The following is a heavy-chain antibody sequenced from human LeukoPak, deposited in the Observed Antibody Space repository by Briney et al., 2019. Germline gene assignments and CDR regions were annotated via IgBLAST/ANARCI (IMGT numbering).Heavy chain of an antibody. CDR3: AKDEGYYYDSSVYPTHFDY. D-gene: IGHD3-22*01. J-gene: IGHJ4*02. CDR2: ISYDGSNK. CDR1: GFTFSSYG. V-gene: IGHV3-30*18. Sequence: TGGSLRLSCAASGFTFSSYGMHWVRQAPVKGLEWVAVISYDGSNKYYADSVKGRFTISRDNSKNTLYLQMNSLRAEDTAVYYCAKDEGYYYDSSVYPTHFDYWGQGTLVTVSS.